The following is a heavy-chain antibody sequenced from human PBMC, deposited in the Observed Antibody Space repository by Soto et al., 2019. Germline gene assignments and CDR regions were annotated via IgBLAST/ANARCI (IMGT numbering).Heavy chain of an antibody. CDR2: VNPIVSMS. Sequence: QVQLVQSGAEVKRLGSSVKFSGRASGDTSTFFPINGWRQALGLGLEWMGGVNPIVSMSNYAQKFQGRVTMTADKSTSTAYMELSSLRSEDTAIYYCASSYGSGYRAFDYWGQGALVTVSS. D-gene: IGHD3-10*01. CDR3: ASSYGSGYRAFDY. CDR1: GDTSTFFP. J-gene: IGHJ4*02. V-gene: IGHV1-69*02.